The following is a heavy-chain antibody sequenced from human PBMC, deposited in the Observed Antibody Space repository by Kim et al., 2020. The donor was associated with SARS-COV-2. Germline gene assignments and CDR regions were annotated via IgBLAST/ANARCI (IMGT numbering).Heavy chain of an antibody. D-gene: IGHD3-9*01. J-gene: IGHJ6*02. CDR3: AKDQAIRYFDWLLLGHDYYYGMDV. Sequence: GGSLRLSCAASGFTFSSYGMHWVRQAPGKGLEWVAVISYDGSNKYYADSVKGRFTISRDNSKNTLYLQMNSLRAEDTAVYYCAKDQAIRYFDWLLLGHDYYYGMDVWGQGTTVTVSS. V-gene: IGHV3-30*18. CDR1: GFTFSSYG. CDR2: ISYDGSNK.